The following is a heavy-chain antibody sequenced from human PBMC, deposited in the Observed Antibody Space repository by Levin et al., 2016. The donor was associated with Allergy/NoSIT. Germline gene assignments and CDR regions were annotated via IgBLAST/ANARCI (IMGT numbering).Heavy chain of an antibody. Sequence: WIRQPPGKGLEWVSSISGSGGGTYFADSVKGRFTISRDNSKNTLSLQMNSLRAEDTAVYYCAKSTTGAARPTYYYYSMDVWGQGTTVTVSS. V-gene: IGHV3-23*01. D-gene: IGHD6-6*01. CDR3: AKSTTGAARPTYYYYSMDV. J-gene: IGHJ6*02. CDR2: ISGSGGGT.